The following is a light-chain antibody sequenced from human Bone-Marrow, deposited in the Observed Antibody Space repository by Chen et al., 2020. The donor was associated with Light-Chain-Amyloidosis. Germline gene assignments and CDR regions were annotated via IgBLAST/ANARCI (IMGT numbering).Light chain of an antibody. V-gene: IGLV3-21*02. CDR2: DDS. J-gene: IGLJ3*02. CDR1: NIGSTS. Sequence: SYVLTQPSSVSVVPGQTATIACGGNNIGSTSVNWYQQTPGQAPLLVVYDDSDRPSGIPERLSGSNSGNTATLTISRVEAGDEADYYCQVWDRSSDRPVFGGGTKLTVL. CDR3: QVWDRSSDRPV.